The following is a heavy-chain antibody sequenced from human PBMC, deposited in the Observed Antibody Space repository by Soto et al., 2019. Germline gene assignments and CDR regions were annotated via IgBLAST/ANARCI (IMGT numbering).Heavy chain of an antibody. CDR1: GFTFSSYG. CDR2: IWYDGSNK. Sequence: GGSLRLSCAASGFTFSSYGMHWVRQAPGKGLEWVAVIWYDGSNKYYADSVKGRFTISRDNSKNTLYLQMNSLRAEDTAVYYCARGFDSSSRYYFDYWGQGTLVTVSS. V-gene: IGHV3-33*01. CDR3: ARGFDSSSRYYFDY. J-gene: IGHJ4*02. D-gene: IGHD6-13*01.